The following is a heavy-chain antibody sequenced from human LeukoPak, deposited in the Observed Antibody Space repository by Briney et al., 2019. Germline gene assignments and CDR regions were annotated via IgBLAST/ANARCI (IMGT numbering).Heavy chain of an antibody. Sequence: SETLSLTCTVSGGSISSSNYYWGWIRQPPGKGLEWIGSIYYSGSTYYNPSLKSRVTISVDTSKNQFSLKLSSVTAADTAVYYCASRSTYYYGSGSYYWSYWGQGTLVIVSS. CDR2: IYYSGST. D-gene: IGHD3-10*01. CDR3: ASRSTYYYGSGSYYWSY. J-gene: IGHJ4*02. V-gene: IGHV4-39*01. CDR1: GGSISSSNYY.